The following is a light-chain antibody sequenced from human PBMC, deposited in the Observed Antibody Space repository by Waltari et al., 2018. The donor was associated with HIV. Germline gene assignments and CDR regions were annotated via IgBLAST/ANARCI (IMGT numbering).Light chain of an antibody. J-gene: IGLJ1*01. Sequence: QSALTQPASVSGSPGQSLTISCTGTSSDVGGYNYVSWYQQHPGKAPKLMIYEVSNRPSGVSNRFSGSKSGNTASLTFSGLQAEDEADYYCSSYTSSSTYVFGTGTKVTVL. CDR2: EVS. V-gene: IGLV2-14*01. CDR3: SSYTSSSTYV. CDR1: SSDVGGYNY.